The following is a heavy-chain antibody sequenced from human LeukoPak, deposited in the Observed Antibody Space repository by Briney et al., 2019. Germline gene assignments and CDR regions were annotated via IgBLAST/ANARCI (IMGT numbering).Heavy chain of an antibody. CDR1: GFTFDDYA. V-gene: IGHV3-9*01. CDR2: ISWNSGSI. CDR3: AKTIAAAGPRLPYYYYGTDV. D-gene: IGHD6-13*01. J-gene: IGHJ6*02. Sequence: GGSLRLSCAASGFTFDDYAMHWVRQAPGKGLEWVSGISWNSGSIGYADSVKGRFTISRDNAKNSLYLQMNSLRAEDTALYYCAKTIAAAGPRLPYYYYGTDVWGQGTTVTVSS.